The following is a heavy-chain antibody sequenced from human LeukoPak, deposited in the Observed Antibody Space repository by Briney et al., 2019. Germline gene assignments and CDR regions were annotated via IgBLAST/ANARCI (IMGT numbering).Heavy chain of an antibody. Sequence: GASVKVSCKASGYTFTGYYVHWVRQASGQGLEWMGWINPKSGGTNYAQKFQGRVTMTRDTSISTAYMDLRRLRYDDTAVYYCARVPHYYDSREVWFDPWGQGTLVTVSS. CDR1: GYTFTGYY. D-gene: IGHD3-22*01. J-gene: IGHJ5*02. V-gene: IGHV1-2*02. CDR2: INPKSGGT. CDR3: ARVPHYYDSREVWFDP.